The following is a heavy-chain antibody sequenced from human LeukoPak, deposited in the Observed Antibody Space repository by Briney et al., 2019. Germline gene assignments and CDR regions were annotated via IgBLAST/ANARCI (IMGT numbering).Heavy chain of an antibody. J-gene: IGHJ4*02. CDR2: ICYKGSNK. CDR1: VLTFSSYG. V-gene: IGHV3-33*01. CDR3: ASGEAWLMGATEFDY. D-gene: IGHD1-26*01. Sequence: PGRAVRLSCAASVLTFSSYGMHGVGQAPCRGGEGVAGICYKGSNKYYADSVKGRFTISRDNSKNTLYLQMNSLRAEDTAVYYCASGEAWLMGATEFDYWGQGPLVTVSS.